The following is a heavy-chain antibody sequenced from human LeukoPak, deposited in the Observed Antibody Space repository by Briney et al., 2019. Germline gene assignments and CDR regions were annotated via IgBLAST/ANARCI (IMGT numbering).Heavy chain of an antibody. Sequence: SETLSLTCTVSGGSITSYYWTYIRQPAGKGLEWSGRIHTSGSTNYNPSLKSRVTMSVDTSKNQFSLNLSSVTAADTAMYYCAREFSGTSIAARVFDSWGQGTLVTVSS. J-gene: IGHJ4*02. D-gene: IGHD6-6*01. CDR1: GGSITSYY. V-gene: IGHV4-4*07. CDR3: AREFSGTSIAARVFDS. CDR2: IHTSGST.